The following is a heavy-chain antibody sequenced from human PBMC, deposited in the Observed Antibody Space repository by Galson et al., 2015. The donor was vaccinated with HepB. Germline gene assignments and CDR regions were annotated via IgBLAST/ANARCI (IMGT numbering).Heavy chain of an antibody. CDR2: VYYTGTI. CDR3: ATGPGLHTFDN. Sequence: SETLSLTCTVSGGSVKTAGSYLTWIRQSPGKRLEWIGYVYYTGTIKYHPSLQSRITISLDSSTNHVYLWLNSVTAADTAVYYCATGPGLHTFDNWGPGRLVVVSS. D-gene: IGHD3/OR15-3a*01. J-gene: IGHJ4*02. V-gene: IGHV4-61*08. CDR1: GGSVKTAGSY.